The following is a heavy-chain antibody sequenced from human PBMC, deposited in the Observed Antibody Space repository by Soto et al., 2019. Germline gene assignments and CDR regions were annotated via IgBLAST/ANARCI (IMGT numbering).Heavy chain of an antibody. CDR3: ARERYCSGGSCYRWFDR. D-gene: IGHD2-15*01. J-gene: IGHJ5*02. CDR2: IIPIFGTA. V-gene: IGHV1-69*06. Sequence: ASVKVSCKASGGTFSSYAISWVRQAPGQGLEWMGGIIPIFGTANYAQKFQGRVTITADKSTSTAYMELSSLRSEDTAVYYCARERYCSGGSCYRWFDRWGQGTLVTVSS. CDR1: GGTFSSYA.